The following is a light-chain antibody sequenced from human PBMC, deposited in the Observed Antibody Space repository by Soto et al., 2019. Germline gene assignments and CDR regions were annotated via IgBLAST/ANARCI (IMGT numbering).Light chain of an antibody. CDR2: EDT. CDR1: SSDVGGSKV. Sequence: QSVLTQPASVSGSPGQSINISCTGPSSDVGGSKVVSWYQHHPGKAPKLIIYEDTKRPSGVSTRFSGSKSGNTASLTISGLQAEDEADYYCCSYASSATWVFGGGTKLTVL. CDR3: CSYASSATWV. V-gene: IGLV2-23*01. J-gene: IGLJ3*02.